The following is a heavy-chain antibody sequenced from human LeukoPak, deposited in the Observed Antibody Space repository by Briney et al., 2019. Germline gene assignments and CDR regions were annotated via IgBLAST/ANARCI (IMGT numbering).Heavy chain of an antibody. V-gene: IGHV3-23*01. CDR3: AKDDLLSIVVVPAAPKGGYYYGMDV. CDR1: GFTVSSYA. D-gene: IGHD2-2*01. CDR2: ISGSGGST. J-gene: IGHJ6*02. Sequence: PGGSLRLSCAASGFTVSSYAMSWVRQAPGKGLEWVSAISGSGGSTYYADSVKGRFTISRDNSKNTLYLQMNSLRAEDTAVYYCAKDDLLSIVVVPAAPKGGYYYGMDVWGQGTTVTVPS.